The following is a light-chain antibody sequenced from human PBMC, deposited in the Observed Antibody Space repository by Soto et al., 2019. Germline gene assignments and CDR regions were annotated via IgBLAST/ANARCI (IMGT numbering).Light chain of an antibody. V-gene: IGLV2-18*02. J-gene: IGLJ2*01. CDR2: DVF. Sequence: QSALTQPPSVSGSPGQSVTISCTETSSDTDAYYRVSWYQKPPGTAPKLMIYDVFNRPSGVPDRFSGSKSGNTASLTISGLQVEDEADYYCASYTTSSPPHVIFGGGTKLTVL. CDR3: ASYTTSSPPHVI. CDR1: SSDTDAYYR.